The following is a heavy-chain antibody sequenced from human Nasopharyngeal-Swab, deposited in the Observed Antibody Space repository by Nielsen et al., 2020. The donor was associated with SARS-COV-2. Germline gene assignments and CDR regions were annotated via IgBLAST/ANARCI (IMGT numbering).Heavy chain of an antibody. Sequence: VRQAPGKGLEWVSSISTSSTNLYYADSVKGRFTISRDNARNSLYLQMNSLRVEDTAVYYCARRPAGSYGDFDYWGQGILVTVSS. V-gene: IGHV3-21*01. CDR3: ARRPAGSYGDFDY. CDR2: ISTSSTNL. J-gene: IGHJ4*02. D-gene: IGHD4-17*01.